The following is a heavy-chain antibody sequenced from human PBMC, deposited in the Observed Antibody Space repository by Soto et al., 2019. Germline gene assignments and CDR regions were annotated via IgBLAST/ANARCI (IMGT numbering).Heavy chain of an antibody. CDR2: ISYDGSNK. CDR1: GFTFSSYG. Sequence: GGSLRLSCAASGFTFSSYGMHWVRQAPGKGLEWVAVISYDGSNKYYADSVKGRFTISRDNSKNTLYLQMNSLRAEDTAVYYCAKDRKGVSPGHTAMADSSPYYFDYWGQGTLVTVSS. V-gene: IGHV3-30*18. CDR3: AKDRKGVSPGHTAMADSSPYYFDY. J-gene: IGHJ4*02. D-gene: IGHD5-18*01.